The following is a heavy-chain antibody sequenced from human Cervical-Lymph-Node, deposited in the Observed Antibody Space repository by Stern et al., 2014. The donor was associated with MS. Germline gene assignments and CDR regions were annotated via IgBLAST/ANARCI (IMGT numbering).Heavy chain of an antibody. CDR3: ARVSYDFWSGYYVFDY. J-gene: IGHJ4*02. Sequence: HVQLQESGPGLVKPSQTLSLTCTVSGGSISRGGYYWSWIRQHPGKGLVWIGDIYYSGSTYYNPSLKSRVTISVDTSKNQFSLKLSSVTAADTAVYYCARVSYDFWSGYYVFDYWGQGTLVTVSS. V-gene: IGHV4-31*03. CDR1: GGSISRGGYY. D-gene: IGHD3-3*01. CDR2: IYYSGST.